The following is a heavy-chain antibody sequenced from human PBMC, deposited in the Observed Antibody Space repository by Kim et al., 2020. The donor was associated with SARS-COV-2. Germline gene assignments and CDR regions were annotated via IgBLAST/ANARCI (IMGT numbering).Heavy chain of an antibody. CDR1: GYSFTSYW. V-gene: IGHV5-51*01. J-gene: IGHJ4*02. D-gene: IGHD3-22*01. CDR2: IYPGDSDT. Sequence: GESLKISCKVSGYSFTSYWIGWVRQMPGKGLEWMGIIYPGDSDTRYSPSFQGQVTISADKSISTAYLQWSSLKASDTAMYYCARHGVYYDSSGYYPSPHFDYWGQGTLVTVSS. CDR3: ARHGVYYDSSGYYPSPHFDY.